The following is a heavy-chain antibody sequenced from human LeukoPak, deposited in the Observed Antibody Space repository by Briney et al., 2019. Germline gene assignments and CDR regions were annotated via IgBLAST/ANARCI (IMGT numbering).Heavy chain of an antibody. CDR2: VSYDGSNK. Sequence: GGSLRLSCAASGFTFSDYAMHWARQAPGKGLEWVAVVSYDGSNKYHADSVKGRFTISRDNSKNTLYLQMNSLRAEDTAVYYCARDHDSSGWWAYYYGMDVWGQGTTVTVSS. J-gene: IGHJ6*02. CDR3: ARDHDSSGWWAYYYGMDV. V-gene: IGHV3-30-3*01. CDR1: GFTFSDYA. D-gene: IGHD6-19*01.